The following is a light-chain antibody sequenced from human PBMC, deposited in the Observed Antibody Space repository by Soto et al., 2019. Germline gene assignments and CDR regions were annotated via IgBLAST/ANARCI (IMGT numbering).Light chain of an antibody. CDR2: EVS. Sequence: QSALTQPHSASGSPGQPVTISCTGTSSDVGGFNYVSWYQQHPGQAPKLMISEVSKRPSGVPDRFSGSKSGNTASLTVSGLEADDEADYYSSSYAGSNNFYVFGTGTKLTVL. CDR3: SSYAGSNNFYV. J-gene: IGLJ1*01. V-gene: IGLV2-8*01. CDR1: SSDVGGFNY.